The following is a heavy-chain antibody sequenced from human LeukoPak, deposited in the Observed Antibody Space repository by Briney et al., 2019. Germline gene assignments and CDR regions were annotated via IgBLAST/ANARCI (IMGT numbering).Heavy chain of an antibody. Sequence: GGSLRLSCAASGFTVSSNYMSWVRQAPGKGLEWVSVIYSGGSTYYADSVKGRFTISRDNSMNTLYLQMNSLRAEDTAVYYCARRPVGATPSWEDYYYYGMDVWGQGTTVTVSS. D-gene: IGHD1-26*01. J-gene: IGHJ6*02. V-gene: IGHV3-66*04. CDR3: ARRPVGATPSWEDYYYYGMDV. CDR1: GFTVSSNY. CDR2: IYSGGST.